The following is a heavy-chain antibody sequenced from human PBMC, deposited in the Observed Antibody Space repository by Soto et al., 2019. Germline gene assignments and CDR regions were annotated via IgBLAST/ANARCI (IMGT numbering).Heavy chain of an antibody. J-gene: IGHJ4*02. D-gene: IGHD3-22*01. V-gene: IGHV1-18*04. CDR1: GYTFTSYG. CDR2: ISAYNGNT. Sequence: ASVKVSCKASGYTFTSYGISWVRQAPGQGLEWMGWISAYNGNTNYAQKLQGRVTMTTDTSTSTAYMELRSLRSDDTAVYYCARVHYYDSSGYPDYWGQGTLVTSPQ. CDR3: ARVHYYDSSGYPDY.